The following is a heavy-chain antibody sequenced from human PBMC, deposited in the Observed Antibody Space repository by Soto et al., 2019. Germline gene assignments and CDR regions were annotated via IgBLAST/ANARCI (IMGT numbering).Heavy chain of an antibody. Sequence: QVQLVQSGAEVKKPGASVKVSCKASGYTFTSYDINWVRQATGQGLEGMGWMNPDSGNTGYAQKFQGRVTMTRNTSISTAYMELSSLRSEDTAVYYCARGVLVRGVPRRYYYYYMDVWGKGTTVTVSS. CDR3: ARGVLVRGVPRRYYYYYMDV. V-gene: IGHV1-8*01. CDR1: GYTFTSYD. J-gene: IGHJ6*03. CDR2: MNPDSGNT. D-gene: IGHD3-10*01.